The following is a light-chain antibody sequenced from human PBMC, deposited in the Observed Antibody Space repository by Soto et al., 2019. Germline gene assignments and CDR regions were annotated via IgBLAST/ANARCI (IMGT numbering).Light chain of an antibody. J-gene: IGKJ5*01. CDR2: AAS. Sequence: EIQMTQSPSSLSASVGDSVNITCRASQSISSYLNWYHQKPGKAPNLLIYAASSLQSGVPSRFSGSGSGTEFTLTISSLQPEDFATYYCQQSYSPSITFGQGTRLEI. CDR3: QQSYSPSIT. CDR1: QSISSY. V-gene: IGKV1-39*01.